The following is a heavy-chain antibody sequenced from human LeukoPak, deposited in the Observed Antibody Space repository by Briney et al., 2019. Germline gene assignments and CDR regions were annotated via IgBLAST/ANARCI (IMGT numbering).Heavy chain of an antibody. V-gene: IGHV4-31*03. CDR2: ISYSGST. CDR1: GDSIRSGSFY. D-gene: IGHD3-22*01. J-gene: IGHJ3*02. CDR3: ARGGSFTMIVVVHHRHAFDI. Sequence: SETLSLTCTVAGDSIRSGSFYWSWIRQHPGRGLEWIGYISYSGSTYYNSSLKSRVSMSLDTSRNQFSLKLSSVTAADTAVYYCARGGSFTMIVVVHHRHAFDIWGQGTMVTVSS.